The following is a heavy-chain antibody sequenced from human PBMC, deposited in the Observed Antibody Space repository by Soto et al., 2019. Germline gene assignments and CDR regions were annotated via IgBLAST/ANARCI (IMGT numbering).Heavy chain of an antibody. J-gene: IGHJ5*02. CDR1: GFTFSDSW. CDR3: VRGGSNYAS. CDR2: RKPDESEK. D-gene: IGHD4-4*01. Sequence: EVHLVESGGGLVQPGGSLRLSCTASGFTFSDSWMTWVRQAPGKGLEWVARRKPDESEKKHADSVKGRFSISRDNAKNSMYLQMDSLRGEDTAVYYCVRGGSNYASWGQGTLVTVSS. V-gene: IGHV3-7*01.